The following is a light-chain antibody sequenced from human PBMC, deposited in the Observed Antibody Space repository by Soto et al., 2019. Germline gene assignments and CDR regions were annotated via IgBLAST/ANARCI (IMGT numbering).Light chain of an antibody. J-gene: IGKJ1*01. V-gene: IGKV1-27*01. CDR1: QAISNY. CDR3: RKYNSAPWT. CDR2: ATS. Sequence: DIQMTQSPSSLSASVGDRVTITCRASQAISNYLAWYQQKPGKVPKLLIYATSTLQSGVPSRFIGSGSGTDFTLTISSLQSEDVATYFCRKYNSAPWTFGQGTKVEIK.